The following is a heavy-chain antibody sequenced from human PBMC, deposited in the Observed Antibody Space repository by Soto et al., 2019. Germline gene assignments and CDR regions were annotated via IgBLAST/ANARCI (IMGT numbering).Heavy chain of an antibody. V-gene: IGHV1-46*01. D-gene: IGHD2-15*01. CDR1: GYTFSNYY. CDR3: ARDEGFCSGGSCTGWFDP. J-gene: IGHJ5*02. CDR2: INPNGGTT. Sequence: ASVKVSCKASGYTFSNYYINCVRQAPGQGLEWVGVINPNGGTTMYAQKFQGRVNMTRDTSTNTIYMTLSSLRSEDTALYYCARDEGFCSGGSCTGWFDPRGQRSLVTVSS.